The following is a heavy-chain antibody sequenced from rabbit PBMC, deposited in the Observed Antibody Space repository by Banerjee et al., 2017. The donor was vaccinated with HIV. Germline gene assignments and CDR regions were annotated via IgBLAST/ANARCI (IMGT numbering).Heavy chain of an antibody. J-gene: IGHJ4*01. CDR1: GFSFSSGYD. D-gene: IGHD6-1*01. V-gene: IGHV1S40*01. CDR3: ARSVYFDSYSGAFNL. Sequence: QSLEESGGDLVKPGGSLTLTCKASGFSFSSGYDMCWVRQAPGKGLEWIGYVYTGSGVTWYADWVNGRFTISKASSTAVTLRLNSLTAADTATYFCARSVYFDSYSGAFNLWGPGTLVTVS. CDR2: VYTGSGVT.